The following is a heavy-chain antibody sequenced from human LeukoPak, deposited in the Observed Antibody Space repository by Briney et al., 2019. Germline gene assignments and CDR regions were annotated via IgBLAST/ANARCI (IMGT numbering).Heavy chain of an antibody. J-gene: IGHJ4*02. Sequence: PSETLSLTCAVYGGSFSGYYWSWIRQPPGKGLEWIGNIYYSGSTYYNPSLKSRVTLSVDTSKNQFSLKLSSVTAADTAVYYCARLGWVVGPDYWGQGTLVTVSS. CDR3: ARLGWVVGPDY. CDR1: GGSFSGYY. CDR2: IYYSGST. D-gene: IGHD6-19*01. V-gene: IGHV4-34*01.